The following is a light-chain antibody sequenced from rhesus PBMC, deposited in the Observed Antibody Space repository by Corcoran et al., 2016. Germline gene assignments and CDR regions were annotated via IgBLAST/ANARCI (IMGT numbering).Light chain of an antibody. CDR3: GSWDNGGSHYI. J-gene: IGLJ1*01. CDR2: GNT. Sequence: SSGLTQEPALSVALGHTVRMTCQGGSLKTYLTSWYQQKPGHVPVLVIYGNTQRPSGVPGRFSGSWSGNTGSLTITGAQVEDEADYYCGSWDNGGSHYIFGAGTRLTV. CDR1: SLKTYL. V-gene: IGLV3S11*01.